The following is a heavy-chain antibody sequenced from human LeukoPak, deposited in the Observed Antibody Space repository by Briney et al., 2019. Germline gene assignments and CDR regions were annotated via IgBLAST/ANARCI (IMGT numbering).Heavy chain of an antibody. Sequence: SETLSLTCTVSGGSISSYYWSWIRQPPGKGLEWIGYIYYSGSTNYNPSLKSRVTISVDTSKNQFSLKLSSVTAADTAVYYCARGSSATLRRSTGRAFDIWGQGTMVTVSS. D-gene: IGHD3-10*01. V-gene: IGHV4-59*01. CDR2: IYYSGST. J-gene: IGHJ3*02. CDR1: GGSISSYY. CDR3: ARGSSATLRRSTGRAFDI.